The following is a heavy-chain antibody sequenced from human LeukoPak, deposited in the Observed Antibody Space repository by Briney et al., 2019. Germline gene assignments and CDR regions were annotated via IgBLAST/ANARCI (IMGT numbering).Heavy chain of an antibody. CDR2: INDSGST. CDR1: GGSISSGGYY. Sequence: SETLSLTCTVSGGSISSGGYYWSWIRQPPGKGLEWIGEINDSGSTSCSPSLKSRVSISVDTSKNQFSLKLSSVTAADTAVYYCARVIDYDISGYYLGYWGQGNRVTVSS. D-gene: IGHD3-22*01. V-gene: IGHV4-39*07. CDR3: ARVIDYDISGYYLGY. J-gene: IGHJ4*02.